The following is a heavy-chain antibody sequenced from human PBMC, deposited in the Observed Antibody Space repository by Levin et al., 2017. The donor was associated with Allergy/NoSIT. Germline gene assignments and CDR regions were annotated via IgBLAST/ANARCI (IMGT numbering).Heavy chain of an antibody. V-gene: IGHV3-7*04. CDR3: ARKAIPNWFLDL. Sequence: GGSLRLSCAASGFTFSTYWMTWVRQTPGKGLEWVATIKDDGSQKSYLDSLKGRITISRDNAKNSLYLQVNALRGEDTAVYYCARKAIPNWFLDLWGRGTLVTVSS. CDR2: IKDDGSQK. D-gene: IGHD2-21*01. J-gene: IGHJ2*01. CDR1: GFTFSTYW.